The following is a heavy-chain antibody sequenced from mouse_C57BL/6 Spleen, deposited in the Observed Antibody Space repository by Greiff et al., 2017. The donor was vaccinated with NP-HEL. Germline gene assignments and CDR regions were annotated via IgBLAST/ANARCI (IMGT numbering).Heavy chain of an antibody. CDR3: ARSGTAMDY. V-gene: IGHV7-3*01. D-gene: IGHD4-1*01. Sequence: EVHLVESGGGLVQPGGSLSLSCAASGFTFTDYYMSWVRQPPGKALEWLGFIRNKANGYTTEYSASVKGRFTISGDNSQSILYLQMNALRAEDSATYYCARSGTAMDYWGQGTSVTVSS. J-gene: IGHJ4*01. CDR2: IRNKANGYTT. CDR1: GFTFTDYY.